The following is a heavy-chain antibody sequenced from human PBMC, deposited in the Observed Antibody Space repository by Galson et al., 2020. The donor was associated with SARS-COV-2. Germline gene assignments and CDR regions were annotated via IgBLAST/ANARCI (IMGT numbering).Heavy chain of an antibody. Sequence: GESLRLSCAASGFTFSDYDMHWVRHITGKGLEWVSAITTTGDTYYPGSVKGRFSISRENAQNSLYLQMNSLRAGDTAVYYCARKAPYRGYARFGLDVWGQVTTVTVSS. CDR3: ARKAPYRGYARFGLDV. D-gene: IGHD5-12*01. CDR2: ITTTGDT. V-gene: IGHV3-13*01. CDR1: GFTFSDYD. J-gene: IGHJ6*02.